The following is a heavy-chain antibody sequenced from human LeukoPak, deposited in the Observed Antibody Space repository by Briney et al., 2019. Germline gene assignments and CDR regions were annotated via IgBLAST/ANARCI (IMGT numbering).Heavy chain of an antibody. D-gene: IGHD3-9*01. CDR2: INPNSGGT. Sequence: GASVKVSCKASGYTFTGYYMHWVRQAPGQGIEWKGWINPNSGGTNYAQKFQGRVTMTRDTSISTAYMELSRLRSDDTAVYYCARGTGLVPYYDILTGYHQFDYWGQGTLVTVSS. J-gene: IGHJ4*02. CDR3: ARGTGLVPYYDILTGYHQFDY. V-gene: IGHV1-2*02. CDR1: GYTFTGYY.